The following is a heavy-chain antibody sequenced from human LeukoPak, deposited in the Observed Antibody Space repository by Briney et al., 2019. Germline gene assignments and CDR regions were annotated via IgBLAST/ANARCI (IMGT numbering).Heavy chain of an antibody. CDR1: GFTFSSYW. Sequence: GGSLRLSCAASGFTFSSYWMSWVRQAPGKGLEWVANIKQDGSEKYYVDSVKGRFTISRDNAKNSLYLQMNSLRAEDTAVYYCARHFRSRGWYFDPRGQGTLVTVSS. CDR3: ARHFRSRGWYFDP. D-gene: IGHD6-19*01. J-gene: IGHJ5*02. V-gene: IGHV3-7*01. CDR2: IKQDGSEK.